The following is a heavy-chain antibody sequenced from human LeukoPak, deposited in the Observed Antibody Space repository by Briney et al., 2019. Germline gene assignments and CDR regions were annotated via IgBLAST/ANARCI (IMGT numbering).Heavy chain of an antibody. V-gene: IGHV3-21*01. J-gene: IGHJ4*02. Sequence: GGSLRLSCAASRFPFSSYTMNWVRQAPGKGLEWVSSISSSSSYIYYADSVKGRFTISRDNDKNSLYLQMNSLRAEDTAVYYCARDSGSGRSYYFDSWGQGTLVTVSS. CDR1: RFPFSSYT. CDR3: ARDSGSGRSYYFDS. D-gene: IGHD3-10*01. CDR2: ISSSSSYI.